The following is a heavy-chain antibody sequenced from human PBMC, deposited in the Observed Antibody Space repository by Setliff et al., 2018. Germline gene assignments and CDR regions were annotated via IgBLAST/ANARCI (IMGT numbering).Heavy chain of an antibody. CDR1: GDTFRTYS. J-gene: IGHJ3*01. V-gene: IGHV1-69*05. CDR2: IIPIYGAA. CDR3: ARDQSPHYYHPASGDAFDS. Sequence: SVKVSCKISGDTFRTYSINWARQAPGQGLEWMGGIIPIYGAADYAQKFQGRVTITTDESASTSYMELISLRSDDTAVYYCARDQSPHYYHPASGDAFDSWGQGTLVTVSS. D-gene: IGHD1-26*01.